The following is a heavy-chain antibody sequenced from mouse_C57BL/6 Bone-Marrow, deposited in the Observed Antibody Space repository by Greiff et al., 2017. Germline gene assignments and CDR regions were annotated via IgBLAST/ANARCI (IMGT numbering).Heavy chain of an antibody. Sequence: EVMLVESGGGLVQPGGSLSLSCAASGFTFTDYYMSWVRQPPGKALEWLGFIRNKANGYTTEYSASVKGRFTISRDNSQSILYLQMNALRAEDSATYYCARAYYSNFYYAMDYWGQGTSVTVSS. J-gene: IGHJ4*01. CDR2: IRNKANGYTT. CDR1: GFTFTDYY. D-gene: IGHD2-5*01. CDR3: ARAYYSNFYYAMDY. V-gene: IGHV7-3*01.